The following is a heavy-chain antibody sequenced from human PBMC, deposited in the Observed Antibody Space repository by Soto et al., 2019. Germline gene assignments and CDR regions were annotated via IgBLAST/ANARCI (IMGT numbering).Heavy chain of an antibody. Sequence: QVQLVQSGAEVKKPGASVKVSCKASGYTFTSYGLSWVRQAPGQGLEWMGRISAYNYNTNYAQKLQCRVTMTTDTSASTAYMEMRSLRSDDTAVYYCARVVVALGHWFDPWGPGTLGTVSS. CDR3: ARVVVALGHWFDP. J-gene: IGHJ5*02. CDR1: GYTFTSYG. V-gene: IGHV1-18*01. D-gene: IGHD2-15*01. CDR2: ISAYNYNT.